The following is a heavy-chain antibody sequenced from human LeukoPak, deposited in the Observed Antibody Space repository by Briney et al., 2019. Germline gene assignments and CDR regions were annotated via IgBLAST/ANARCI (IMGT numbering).Heavy chain of an antibody. CDR1: GGSISSGGYY. CDR2: INHSGST. Sequence: SETLSLTCTVSGGSISSGGYYWSWIRQPPGKGLEWIGEINHSGSTNYNPSLKSRVTISVDTSKNQFSLKLSSVTAADTAVYYCARIGTYYDILTGAEYNWFDPWGQGTLVTVSS. J-gene: IGHJ5*02. D-gene: IGHD3-9*01. CDR3: ARIGTYYDILTGAEYNWFDP. V-gene: IGHV4-39*07.